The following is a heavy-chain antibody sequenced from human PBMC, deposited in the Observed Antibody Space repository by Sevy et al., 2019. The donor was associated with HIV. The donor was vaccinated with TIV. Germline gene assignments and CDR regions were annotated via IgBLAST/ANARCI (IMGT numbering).Heavy chain of an antibody. CDR1: GFSINNYA. D-gene: IGHD3-16*01. J-gene: IGHJ6*02. Sequence: GGSLRLSCAASGFSINNYAMTWVRQAPGQGLEWVSNITAPGGRAYLADSVKGRFTISSDTSVNKVFLQMDSLRVEDTAIYYCAKAQGEWGTPFALDVWGQGTTVTVSS. V-gene: IGHV3-23*01. CDR2: ITAPGGRA. CDR3: AKAQGEWGTPFALDV.